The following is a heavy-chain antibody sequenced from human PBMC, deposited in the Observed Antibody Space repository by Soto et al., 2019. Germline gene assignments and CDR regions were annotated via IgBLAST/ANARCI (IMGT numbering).Heavy chain of an antibody. V-gene: IGHV4-59*01. Sequence: LSLTCTVSGGSISSYYWSWIRQPPGKGLEWIGYIYYSGSTNYNPSLKSRVTISVDTSKNQFSLKLSSVTAADTAVYYCARGTSGRGVRGVQYSYGMDVWGQGTTVTVSS. CDR2: IYYSGST. J-gene: IGHJ6*02. CDR1: GGSISSYY. D-gene: IGHD3-10*01. CDR3: ARGTSGRGVRGVQYSYGMDV.